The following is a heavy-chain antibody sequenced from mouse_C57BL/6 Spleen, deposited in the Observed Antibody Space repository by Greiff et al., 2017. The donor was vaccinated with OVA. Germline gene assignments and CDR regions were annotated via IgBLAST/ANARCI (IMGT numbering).Heavy chain of an antibody. CDR3: ARSPGLGLNWYFDV. Sequence: EVQLQQSGPELVKPGASVKIPCKASGYTFTDYNMDWVKQSHGKSLEWIGDINPNNGGTIYNQKFKGKATLTVDKSSSTAYMELRSLTSEDTAVYYCARSPGLGLNWYFDVWGTGTTVTVSS. V-gene: IGHV1-18*01. CDR1: GYTFTDYN. J-gene: IGHJ1*03. CDR2: INPNNGGT. D-gene: IGHD4-1*01.